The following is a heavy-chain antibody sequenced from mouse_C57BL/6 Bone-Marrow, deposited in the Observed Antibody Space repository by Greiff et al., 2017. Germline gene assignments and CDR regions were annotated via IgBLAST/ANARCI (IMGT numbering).Heavy chain of an antibody. V-gene: IGHV1-47*01. J-gene: IGHJ1*03. Sequence: QVQLQQSGAELVKPGASVKMSCKASGYTFTTYPIEWMKQNHGKSLEWIGNFHPYNDDTKYNEKFKGKATLTVEKSSSTVYLELSRLTSDDSAVYYCARRGYYDYDGWYFDVWGTGTTVTVSS. D-gene: IGHD2-4*01. CDR2: FHPYNDDT. CDR1: GYTFTTYP. CDR3: ARRGYYDYDGWYFDV.